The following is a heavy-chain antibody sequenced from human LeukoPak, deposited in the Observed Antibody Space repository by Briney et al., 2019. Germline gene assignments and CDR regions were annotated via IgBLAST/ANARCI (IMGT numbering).Heavy chain of an antibody. V-gene: IGHV4-38-2*02. J-gene: IGHJ4*02. CDR1: GYSISSGYY. CDR2: IYHSGST. Sequence: KPSETLSLTCTVSGYSISSGYYWGWIRQPPGQGLEWIGSIYHSGSTYYNPSLKSRVTISVDTSKNQFSLKLSSVTAADTAVYYCARDERWLQVYFDYWGQGTLVTVSS. CDR3: ARDERWLQVYFDY. D-gene: IGHD5-24*01.